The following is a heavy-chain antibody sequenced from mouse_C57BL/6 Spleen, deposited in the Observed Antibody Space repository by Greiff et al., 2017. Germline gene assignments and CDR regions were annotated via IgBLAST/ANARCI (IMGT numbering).Heavy chain of an antibody. J-gene: IGHJ2*01. CDR3: ARTTGCDY. Sequence: QVQLQQPGAELVRPGTSVKLSCKASGYTFTSYWMHWVKQRPGQGLEWIGVIDPSDSYTNYNQKFKGKATLTVDTSSSTAYMQLSSLTSEDSAVYYCARTTGCDYWGQGTTLTVSS. CDR1: GYTFTSYW. V-gene: IGHV1-59*01. D-gene: IGHD4-1*01. CDR2: IDPSDSYT.